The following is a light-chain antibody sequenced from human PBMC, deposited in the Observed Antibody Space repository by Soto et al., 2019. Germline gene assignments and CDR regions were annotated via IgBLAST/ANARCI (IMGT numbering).Light chain of an antibody. V-gene: IGKV1-5*03. CDR1: QSIDNW. CDR3: QQSYSTPPT. Sequence: DIQMTQSPSTLSASVGDRVTITCRSSQSIDNWLAWYQQKPGKAPKLLIHEASSLESGVPSRFSGSGYGTEFTLTISSLQPEDFATYYCQQSYSTPPTFGGGTKL. CDR2: EAS. J-gene: IGKJ4*01.